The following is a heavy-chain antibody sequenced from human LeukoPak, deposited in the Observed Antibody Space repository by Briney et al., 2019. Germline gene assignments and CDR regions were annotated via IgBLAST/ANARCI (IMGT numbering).Heavy chain of an antibody. CDR3: AREDGMIGRHYGY. V-gene: IGHV1-2*06. CDR1: GYTFTGYY. D-gene: IGHD3-22*01. CDR2: INPNSGGT. Sequence: ASVKVSCKASGYTFTGYYMHWVRQAPGQGLEWMGRINPNSGGTNYAQKLQGRVTMTTDTSTSTAYMELRSLRSDDTAVYYCAREDGMIGRHYGYWGQGTLVTVSS. J-gene: IGHJ4*02.